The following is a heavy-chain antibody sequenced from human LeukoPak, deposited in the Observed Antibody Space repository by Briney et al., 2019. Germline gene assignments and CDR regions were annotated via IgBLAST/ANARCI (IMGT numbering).Heavy chain of an antibody. J-gene: IGHJ4*02. V-gene: IGHV3-21*01. CDR3: ARGLAGSVVAATPSDY. D-gene: IGHD2-15*01. Sequence: GGSLRLSCAASGFTFSSYSMNWVRQAPGKGLEWVSSISTSSIYIYYADSVKGRFTISRDNAKNSLFLQMNSLRAEDTAVYYCARGLAGSVVAATPSDYWGQGTLVTVSS. CDR2: ISTSSIYI. CDR1: GFTFSSYS.